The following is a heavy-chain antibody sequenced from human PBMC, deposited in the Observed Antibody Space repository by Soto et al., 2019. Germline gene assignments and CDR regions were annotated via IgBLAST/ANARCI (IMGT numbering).Heavy chain of an antibody. D-gene: IGHD2-2*02. CDR1: GGTFSSYA. Sequence: QVQLVQSGAEVKKPGSSVKVSCKASGGTFSSYAISWVRQAPGQGLEWMGGIIPIFGTANYAQKFQGRVTITADESTSTAYRELSSLRSEDTAVYYCGGGDIVVVPAAIGSYYYYGMDVWGQGTTVTVSS. CDR3: GGGDIVVVPAAIGSYYYYGMDV. J-gene: IGHJ6*02. V-gene: IGHV1-69*01. CDR2: IIPIFGTA.